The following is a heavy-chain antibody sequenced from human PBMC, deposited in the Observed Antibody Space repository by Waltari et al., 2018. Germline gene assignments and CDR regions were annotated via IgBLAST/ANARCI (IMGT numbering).Heavy chain of an antibody. CDR2: IYPGDSDT. CDR1: GYSFTSYW. D-gene: IGHD3-22*01. V-gene: IGHV5-51*01. Sequence: EVQLVQPGAEVKKPGESLKISCKGSGYSFTSYWIGWVRQMPGKGLEWMGIIYPGDSDTRYSPSFQGQVTISADKSISTAYLQWSSLKASDTAMYYCARWGDYDSSAVRHNFDYWGQGTLVTVSS. CDR3: ARWGDYDSSAVRHNFDY. J-gene: IGHJ4*02.